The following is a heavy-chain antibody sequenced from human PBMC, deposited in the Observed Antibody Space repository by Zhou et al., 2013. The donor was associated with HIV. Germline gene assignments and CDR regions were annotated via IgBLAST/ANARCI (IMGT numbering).Heavy chain of an antibody. CDR1: GGIFGSYG. D-gene: IGHD3-3*01. J-gene: IGHJ5*02. V-gene: IGHV1-69*05. Sequence: QVHLVQSGAEVKKPGSSVKVSCKASGGIFGSYGISWVRQAPGQGLEWMGGIIPVFGTAKYAQKFQGRVTITTDESSSTAYMELSSLRSEDTAVYYCARGLDALRFFLFDTWGQGTLVTVSS. CDR2: IIPVFGTA. CDR3: ARGLDALRFFLFDT.